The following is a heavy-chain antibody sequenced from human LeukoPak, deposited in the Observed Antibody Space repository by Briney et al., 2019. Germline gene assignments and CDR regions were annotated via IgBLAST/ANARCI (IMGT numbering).Heavy chain of an antibody. CDR2: ISGSGGTT. CDR3: AKAYGSNGYYQLPIDF. V-gene: IGHV3-23*01. CDR1: GFTFSSYA. D-gene: IGHD3-22*01. Sequence: GGSLRLSCAASGFTFSSYAMSWVRQAPGKGLEWGSGISGSGGTTYYADSVKGRFTISRDNSKNTLYLQLNNLRAEDTAVYYCAKAYGSNGYYQLPIDFWGQGTLVTVSS. J-gene: IGHJ4*02.